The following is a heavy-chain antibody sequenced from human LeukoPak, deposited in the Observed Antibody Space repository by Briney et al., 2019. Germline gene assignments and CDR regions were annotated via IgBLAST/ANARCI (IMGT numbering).Heavy chain of an antibody. V-gene: IGHV3-66*01. CDR3: AGFSHKGV. CDR2: IYSGGST. J-gene: IGHJ6*02. CDR1: GFTVSNNY. Sequence: VGSLRLSCAASGFTVSNNYMSWVRQAPGKGLEWVALIYSGGSTYYADFVKGRFTISRDNSKNTLYLQMSSLRAEDTAVYYCAGFSHKGVWGQGTTVTVSS.